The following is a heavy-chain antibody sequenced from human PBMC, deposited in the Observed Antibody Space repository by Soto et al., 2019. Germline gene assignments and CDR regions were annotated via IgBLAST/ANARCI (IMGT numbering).Heavy chain of an antibody. Sequence: SVKVSCKASGGTFSSYAISWVRQAPGQGLEWMGGIIPIFGTANYAQKFQGRVTITADESTSTAYMELSSLRSEDTAVYYCGGMGVFGMVEYGMAVWGHGTQVPVSS. V-gene: IGHV1-69*13. D-gene: IGHD3-3*01. CDR1: GGTFSSYA. CDR3: GGMGVFGMVEYGMAV. CDR2: IIPIFGTA. J-gene: IGHJ6*02.